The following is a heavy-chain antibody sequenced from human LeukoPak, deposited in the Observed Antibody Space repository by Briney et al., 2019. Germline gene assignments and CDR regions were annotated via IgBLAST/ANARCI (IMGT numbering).Heavy chain of an antibody. V-gene: IGHV3-7*01. J-gene: IGHJ3*02. CDR2: IKQDGSET. CDR1: GFNFRSYW. Sequence: GVSMRLSCVASGFNFRSYWMSWVRQAPGKGLEWVATIKQDGSETPYVDSGKGRFTISRDNAKNSLDLPMHRLRADDTPVYHCARFWDHDSSGYAHAFDIWGQGTMVTVSS. CDR3: ARFWDHDSSGYAHAFDI. D-gene: IGHD3-22*01.